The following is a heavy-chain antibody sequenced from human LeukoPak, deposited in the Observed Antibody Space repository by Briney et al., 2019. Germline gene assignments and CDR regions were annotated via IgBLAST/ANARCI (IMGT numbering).Heavy chain of an antibody. Sequence: SETLSLTCTVSGYSSSSAYYGGWIRRPPGKGLEWIATISHSGSTYYNPSLKSRVTISADTSQNQHSLKLSSVTAADTAVYYCARVNTVMATFDYWGQGTPVTVSS. V-gene: IGHV4-38-2*02. CDR3: ARVNTVMATFDY. J-gene: IGHJ4*02. D-gene: IGHD4-11*01. CDR1: GYSSSSAYY. CDR2: ISHSGST.